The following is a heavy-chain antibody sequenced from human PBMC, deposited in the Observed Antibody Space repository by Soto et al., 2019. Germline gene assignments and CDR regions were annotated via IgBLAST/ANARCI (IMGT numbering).Heavy chain of an antibody. J-gene: IGHJ4*02. CDR2: ISVSGGST. CDR3: ANHERLGGPSDLDLES. Sequence: GGSLRLSCAASGFTFSSYAMSLVRQAPGKGLEWVSAISVSGGSTYYADSVKGRFTISRDNSKNTLYLQMNSRREEDTAVHYCANHERLGGPSDLDLESWGQG. V-gene: IGHV3-23*01. CDR1: GFTFSSYA. D-gene: IGHD1-26*01.